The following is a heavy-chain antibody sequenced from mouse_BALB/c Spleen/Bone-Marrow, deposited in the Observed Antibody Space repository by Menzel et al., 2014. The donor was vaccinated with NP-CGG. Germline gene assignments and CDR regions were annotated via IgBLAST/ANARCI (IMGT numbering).Heavy chain of an antibody. V-gene: IGHV4-1*02. CDR3: ARPVYRYDPPAY. D-gene: IGHD2-14*01. J-gene: IGHJ2*01. CDR1: GFDFSRYW. CDR2: INPDSSTL. Sequence: DVMLVESGGGLVQPGGSLKLSCAASGFDFSRYWMSWVRQAPGKGLEWIGEINPDSSTLNYTPSLKDKFIISRDNAKNTLYLQMNKLRSEDTALYYGARPVYRYDPPAYWGQGTTLTVSS.